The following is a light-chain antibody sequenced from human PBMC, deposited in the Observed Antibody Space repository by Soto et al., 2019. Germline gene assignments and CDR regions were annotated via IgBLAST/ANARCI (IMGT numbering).Light chain of an antibody. CDR2: DVS. CDR3: SSYTSSSLHV. CDR1: SSVVGGYNY. V-gene: IGLV2-14*03. Sequence: QSVLTQPASVSGSPGQSITISCTGTSSVVGGYNYVSWYQQHPGKAPKLMIYDVSNRPSGVSNRFSGSKSGNTASMTISGLQAEDEADYYCSSYTSSSLHVLGTGTKVTVL. J-gene: IGLJ1*01.